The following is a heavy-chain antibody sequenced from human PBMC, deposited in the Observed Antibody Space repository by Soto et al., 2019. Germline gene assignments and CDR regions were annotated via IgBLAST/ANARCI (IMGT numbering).Heavy chain of an antibody. D-gene: IGHD2-21*01. CDR2: ISSEGRNK. V-gene: IGHV3-30*14. CDR1: GFDFSRFH. J-gene: IGHJ3*02. CDR3: ARDGGDSSGGAFDI. Sequence: QVELVESGGGVVQPGRALRLSCATSGFDFSRFHFHWVRQAPGKGLEWVSFISSEGRNKYYADSVKGRFSISRDKSKNTVYLQMSSLRPNDPAVYRCARDGGDSSGGAFDIWGQGTTVTISS.